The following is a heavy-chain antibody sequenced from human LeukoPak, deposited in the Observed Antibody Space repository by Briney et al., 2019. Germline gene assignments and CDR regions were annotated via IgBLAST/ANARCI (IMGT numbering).Heavy chain of an antibody. D-gene: IGHD2-15*01. Sequence: ASVKVSCKASGGTFSSYAISWVRQTPGQGLEWMGRIIPILGIANYAQKFQGRVTITADKATSTAYMELRSLRSEHTAVYYCARVVVAATGWFDPWGQGTLVTVSS. CDR2: IIPILGIA. CDR1: GGTFSSYA. J-gene: IGHJ5*02. CDR3: ARVVVAATGWFDP. V-gene: IGHV1-69*04.